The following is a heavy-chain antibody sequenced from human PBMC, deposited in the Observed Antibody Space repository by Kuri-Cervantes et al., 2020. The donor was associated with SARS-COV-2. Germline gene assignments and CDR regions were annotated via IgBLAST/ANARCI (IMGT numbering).Heavy chain of an antibody. CDR3: ARDFEGATPVDY. CDR2: VSSSGKT. Sequence: LSLTCGASGFALSTYGMNWVRQAPGLGLEWVSSVSSSGKTQYADSVKGRFTVSRDNSKNTVFLQMNSLRAEDTAVYYCARDFEGATPVDYWGQGTLVTVSS. D-gene: IGHD1-26*01. CDR1: GFALSTYG. J-gene: IGHJ4*02. V-gene: IGHV3-23*01.